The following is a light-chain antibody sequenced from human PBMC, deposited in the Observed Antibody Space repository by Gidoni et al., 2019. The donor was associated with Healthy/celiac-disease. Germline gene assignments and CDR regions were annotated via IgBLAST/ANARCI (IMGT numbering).Light chain of an antibody. V-gene: IGKV3-15*01. CDR2: GAS. CDR3: QQYNNWPPIT. Sequence: EIVMSQPPATLSVSPGERATPSCRASQSVSSNLAWYQQKPGQAPRLLIYGASTRATGIPARFSGSGSGTEFTLTISSLQSEDFAVYYCQQYNNWPPITFGQGTRLEIK. CDR1: QSVSSN. J-gene: IGKJ5*01.